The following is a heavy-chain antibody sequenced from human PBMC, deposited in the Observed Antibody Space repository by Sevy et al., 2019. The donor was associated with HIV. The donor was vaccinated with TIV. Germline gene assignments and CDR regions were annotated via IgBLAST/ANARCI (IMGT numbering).Heavy chain of an antibody. Sequence: SETLSLTCTVSGGSISSYYWSWIRQPPGKGLEWIGYFYYSGSTNYNPSLKSRVTISVDTSKNQFSLKLSSVTAADTAVYYCARVEDGMDVWGQGTTVTVSS. D-gene: IGHD3-3*01. CDR1: GGSISSYY. J-gene: IGHJ6*02. CDR2: FYYSGST. V-gene: IGHV4-59*01. CDR3: ARVEDGMDV.